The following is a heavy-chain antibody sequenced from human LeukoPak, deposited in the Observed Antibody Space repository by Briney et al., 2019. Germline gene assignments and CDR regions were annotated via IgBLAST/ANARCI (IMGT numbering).Heavy chain of an antibody. V-gene: IGHV3-30*18. CDR2: ISYDGSNK. D-gene: IGHD3-16*02. CDR1: GFTFSSYG. CDR3: AKDQGPYDYVWGSYRSARGNWFDP. J-gene: IGHJ5*02. Sequence: GGSLRLSCAASGFTFSSYGMHWVRQAPGEGLEWVAVISYDGSNKYYADSVKGRFTISRDNSKNTLYLQMNSLRAEDTAVYYCAKDQGPYDYVWGSYRSARGNWFDPWGQGTLVTVSS.